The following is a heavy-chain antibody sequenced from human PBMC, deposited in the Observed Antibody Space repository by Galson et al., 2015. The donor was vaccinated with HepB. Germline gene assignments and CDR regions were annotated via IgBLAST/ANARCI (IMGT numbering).Heavy chain of an antibody. D-gene: IGHD3-16*01. J-gene: IGHJ4*02. Sequence: SLRLSCAASGFTFSSYSMNWVRQAPGKGLEWVSSISSSSSYIYYADSVKGRFTISRDNAKNSLYLQMNSLRAEDTAVYYCARDRARAMMGSYWGQGTLVTVSS. CDR3: ARDRARAMMGSY. V-gene: IGHV3-21*01. CDR2: ISSSSSYI. CDR1: GFTFSSYS.